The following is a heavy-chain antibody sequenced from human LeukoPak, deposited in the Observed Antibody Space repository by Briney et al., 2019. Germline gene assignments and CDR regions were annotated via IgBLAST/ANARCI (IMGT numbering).Heavy chain of an antibody. CDR2: IYYSGST. CDR3: ARFGYGVPAAIPLAYWYFDL. J-gene: IGHJ2*01. V-gene: IGHV4-61*08. D-gene: IGHD2-2*02. CDR1: GDSISSGGYS. Sequence: PSQTLSLTCAVSGDSISSGGYSWSWIRQPPGKGLEWIGYIYYSGSTNYNPSLKSRVTISVDTSKNQFSLKLSSVTAADTAVYYCARFGYGVPAAIPLAYWYFDLWGRGTLVTVSS.